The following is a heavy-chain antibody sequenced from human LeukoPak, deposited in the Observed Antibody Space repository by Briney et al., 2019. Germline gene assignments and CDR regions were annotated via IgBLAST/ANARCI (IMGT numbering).Heavy chain of an antibody. CDR1: GGSFSGYY. V-gene: IGHV4-34*01. J-gene: IGHJ4*02. Sequence: SETLSLTCAVYGGSFSGYYWSWIRQPPGKGLEWIGEINHSGSTNYNPSLKSRVTISVDTSKNQFSLELSSVTAADTAVYYCARRDGYNFGRKLDYWGQGTLVTVSS. CDR3: ARRDGYNFGRKLDY. D-gene: IGHD5-24*01. CDR2: INHSGST.